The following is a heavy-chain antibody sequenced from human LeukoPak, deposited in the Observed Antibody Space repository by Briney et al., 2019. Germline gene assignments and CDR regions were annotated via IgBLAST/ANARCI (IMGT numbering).Heavy chain of an antibody. CDR2: IYYSGST. Sequence: TPSETLSLTCTASGGSISSYYWNWIRQPPGKGLEWIGYIYYSGSTNYNPSLKSRVTISVDTSKNQFSLKLSSVTAADTAVYYCARSRVAGLIDYWGQGTLVTVSS. V-gene: IGHV4-59*01. J-gene: IGHJ4*02. CDR3: ARSRVAGLIDY. D-gene: IGHD6-19*01. CDR1: GGSISSYY.